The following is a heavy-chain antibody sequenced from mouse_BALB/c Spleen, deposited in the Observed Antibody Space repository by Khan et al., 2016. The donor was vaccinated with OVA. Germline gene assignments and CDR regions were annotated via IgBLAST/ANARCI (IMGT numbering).Heavy chain of an antibody. CDR1: GYTFTDYA. J-gene: IGHJ2*01. CDR3: ARPAYDGYYDY. D-gene: IGHD2-3*01. CDR2: ISTYSGNT. V-gene: IGHV1S137*01. Sequence: QVQLKESGPELVRPGVSVKISCKGSGYTFTDYAMYWVKQSHAKSLEWIGLISTYSGNTNHNQKFKGKATLTVDKSSSTAYMELARLTSEDSAIYYCARPAYDGYYDYWGQGTTLTVSS.